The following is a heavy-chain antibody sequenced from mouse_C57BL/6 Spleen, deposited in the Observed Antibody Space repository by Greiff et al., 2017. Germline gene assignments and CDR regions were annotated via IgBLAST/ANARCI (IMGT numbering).Heavy chain of an antibody. CDR2: INYDGSST. Sequence: EVKLMESEGGLVQPGSSMKLSCTASGFTFSDYYMAWVRQVPEKGLEWVANINYDGSSTYYLDSLKSRFIISRDNAKNILYLQMSSLKSEDTATYYCAREGAYDYDYAMDYWGPRTSVTVSS. V-gene: IGHV5-16*01. CDR3: AREGAYDYDYAMDY. J-gene: IGHJ4*01. D-gene: IGHD2-4*01. CDR1: GFTFSDYY.